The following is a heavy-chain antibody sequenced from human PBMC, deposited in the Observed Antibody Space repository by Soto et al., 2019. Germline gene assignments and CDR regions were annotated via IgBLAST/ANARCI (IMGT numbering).Heavy chain of an antibody. D-gene: IGHD1-7*01. J-gene: IGHJ6*02. Sequence: EVQLLESGGGLVQPGGSLRLSCAASGFTFSSYAMSWVRQAPGKGLEWVSAISGSGGSTYYADSVKGRLTISRDNAKNTLYLQMNSLRAEDTAVYYCAKGGLDWNYEGYYYYGMDVWGQGTTVTVSS. CDR3: AKGGLDWNYEGYYYYGMDV. CDR2: ISGSGGST. V-gene: IGHV3-23*01. CDR1: GFTFSSYA.